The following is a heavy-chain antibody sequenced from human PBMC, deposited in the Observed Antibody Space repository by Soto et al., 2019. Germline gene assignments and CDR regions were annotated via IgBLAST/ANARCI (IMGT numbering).Heavy chain of an antibody. V-gene: IGHV1-46*01. D-gene: IGHD3-22*01. CDR3: ARGLAYYDSSGYSHYFDY. CDR2: INPSGGST. J-gene: IGHJ4*02. CDR1: GYTFTSYY. Sequence: ASVKVSCKASGYTFTSYYMHWVRQAPGQGLEWMGIINPSGGSTSYAQKFQGRVTMTRDTSTSTVYMELSSLRPEDTAVYYCARGLAYYDSSGYSHYFDYWGQGTLVTVSS.